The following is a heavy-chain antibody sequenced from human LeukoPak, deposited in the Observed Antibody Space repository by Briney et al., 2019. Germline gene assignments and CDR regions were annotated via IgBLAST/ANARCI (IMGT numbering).Heavy chain of an antibody. CDR2: INHSGST. J-gene: IGHJ2*01. V-gene: IGHV4-34*01. D-gene: IGHD3-3*01. CDR3: AKPCVFGVVMRWYFEF. CDR1: GGSFSGYY. Sequence: PSETLSLTCAVYGGSFSGYYWSWIRQPPGKGLEWIGEINHSGSTNYNPSLKSRVTISVDTSKNQFSLKLSSVTAADTAVYYCAKPCVFGVVMRWYFEFWGRGTLVTVSS.